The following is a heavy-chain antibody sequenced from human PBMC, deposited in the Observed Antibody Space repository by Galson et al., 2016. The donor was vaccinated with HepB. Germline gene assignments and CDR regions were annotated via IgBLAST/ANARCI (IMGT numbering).Heavy chain of an antibody. V-gene: IGHV3-7*03. CDR3: AKYMHSSEWYDESFFDN. Sequence: SLRLSCAVSGFTFSGYWMSWVRQAPGKGLEWVANIDQDGSETDSVDSVKGRFTISRDNGKNSVYLQMNSLRAEDTAIYYCAKYMHSSEWYDESFFDNWGQGTLVTVSS. CDR1: GFTFSGYW. D-gene: IGHD3-22*01. J-gene: IGHJ4*02. CDR2: IDQDGSET.